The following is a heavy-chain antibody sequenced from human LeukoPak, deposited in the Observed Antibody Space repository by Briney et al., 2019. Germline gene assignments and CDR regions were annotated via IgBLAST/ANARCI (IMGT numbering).Heavy chain of an antibody. J-gene: IGHJ5*02. V-gene: IGHV1-69*02. Sequence: ASVKVSCKASGGTFSSYTISWVRQAPGQGLEWMGRIIPILGIANYAQKFQGRVTITADKSTSTAYMELSSLRSEDTAVYYCARATRITIFGVVFGWFDPWGQGILVTVSS. D-gene: IGHD3-3*01. CDR3: ARATRITIFGVVFGWFDP. CDR1: GGTFSSYT. CDR2: IIPILGIA.